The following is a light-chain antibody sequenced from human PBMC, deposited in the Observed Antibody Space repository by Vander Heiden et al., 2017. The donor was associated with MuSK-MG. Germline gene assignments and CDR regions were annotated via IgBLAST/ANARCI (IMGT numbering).Light chain of an antibody. CDR3: MQTLQDPLT. J-gene: IGKJ4*01. V-gene: IGKV2-28*01. Sequence: DIVVTQSPLSLPVTPGEPASISCRSSQSLLYINGYNYLDWYLQKPGQSPQLLIYLGSDRASGVPDRFSGSGSGTDFTLKISRVEAEDVRVYYCMQTLQDPLTFGGGTKVEIK. CDR2: LGS. CDR1: QSLLYINGYNY.